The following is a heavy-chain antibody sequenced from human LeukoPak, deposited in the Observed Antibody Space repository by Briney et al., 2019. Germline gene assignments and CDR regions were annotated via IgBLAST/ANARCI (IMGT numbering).Heavy chain of an antibody. Sequence: SETLSLTCTVSGGSITGYYWSWIRQTPGKGLEWIGYVHCSGTTSYDPSLKSRVTISADMSRNQFSLRLSSVTAADTAVYYCARDSSGYGSSWYFDLWGRGTLVTVSS. V-gene: IGHV4-59*01. CDR3: ARDSSGYGSSWYFDL. CDR1: GGSITGYY. CDR2: VHCSGTT. D-gene: IGHD6-19*01. J-gene: IGHJ2*01.